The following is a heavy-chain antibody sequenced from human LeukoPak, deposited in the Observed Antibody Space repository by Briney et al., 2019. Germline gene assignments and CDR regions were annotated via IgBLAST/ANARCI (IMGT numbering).Heavy chain of an antibody. Sequence: GGSQRLSCAASGFTISSDWMTWVRQAPGKGLEWVANIKEDGSEKYYVDSVKGRFTISRDNAKNSLYLQMNSLRAEDTAVYYCARWARSVDVRGQGTLVTVSS. CDR3: ARWARSVDV. CDR2: IKEDGSEK. D-gene: IGHD1-26*01. CDR1: GFTISSDW. J-gene: IGHJ4*02. V-gene: IGHV3-7*01.